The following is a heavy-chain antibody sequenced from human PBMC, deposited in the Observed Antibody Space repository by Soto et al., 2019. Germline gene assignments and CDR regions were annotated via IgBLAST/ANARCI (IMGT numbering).Heavy chain of an antibody. CDR3: AREAAPSLFGTFDI. CDR1: GFTFSNYG. V-gene: IGHV3-33*01. CDR2: IWYDGSNK. D-gene: IGHD6-6*01. Sequence: QVQLVESGGGVVQPGRSLRLSCVASGFTFSNYGMHWVRQAPGKGLEWVAVIWYDGSNKYYADSVKGRFTISRDQSKNTLYLQMNSLRVEDTAVYYCAREAAPSLFGTFDIWGPGTRVTVSS. J-gene: IGHJ3*02.